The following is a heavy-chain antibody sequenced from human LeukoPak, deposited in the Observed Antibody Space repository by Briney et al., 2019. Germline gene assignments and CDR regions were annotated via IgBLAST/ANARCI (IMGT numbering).Heavy chain of an antibody. D-gene: IGHD2-8*01. CDR2: ISYDGSNE. J-gene: IGHJ4*02. V-gene: IGHV3-30*18. CDR1: GFTFSSYG. Sequence: GGSLRLSCVVSGFTFSSYGFHWVRQAPGKGLEWVAGISYDGSNEFYADSVKGRFTISRDNSKNTLYLQMNSLRAEDTAVYFCAKDRMVYGYWGQGTLVTVSS. CDR3: AKDRMVYGY.